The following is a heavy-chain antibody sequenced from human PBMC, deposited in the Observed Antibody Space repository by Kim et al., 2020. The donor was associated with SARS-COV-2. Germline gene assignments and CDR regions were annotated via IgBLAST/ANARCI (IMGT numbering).Heavy chain of an antibody. CDR3: AIFGSGLVTRVDY. D-gene: IGHD2-21*02. V-gene: IGHV1-18*01. J-gene: IGHJ4*02. Sequence: KYEKGLQGRVTITTDKSTRTAYMELRCLRSDDTAVYYCAIFGSGLVTRVDYWGQGTLVTVSS.